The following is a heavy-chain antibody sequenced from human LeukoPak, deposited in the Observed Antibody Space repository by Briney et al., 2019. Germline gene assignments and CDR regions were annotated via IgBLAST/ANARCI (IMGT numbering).Heavy chain of an antibody. CDR3: ARVRDGYNDAYDI. CDR1: GYTFIGDY. V-gene: IGHV1-2*02. D-gene: IGHD5-24*01. Sequence: GASVKVSCKASGYTFIGDYMHWVRQAPGQGLEWVGWINPNSGGTNYAQKFQGRVTMTRDTSISTAYMELSRLRSDDTAVYYCARVRDGYNDAYDIWGQGTMVTVPS. J-gene: IGHJ3*02. CDR2: INPNSGGT.